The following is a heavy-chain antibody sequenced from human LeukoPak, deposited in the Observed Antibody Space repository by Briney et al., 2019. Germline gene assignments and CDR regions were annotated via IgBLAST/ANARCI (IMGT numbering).Heavy chain of an antibody. Sequence: GGSLSVSCTGSGFNFGGYAINWVRQAPGQGLEWVGFVRSKALYGTREYAASVEGRFTISRDDSKGIAYLQMNALKIGDTAVYYCARDNVNYYAPDDCGQGTLVTVSS. CDR3: ARDNVNYYAPDD. J-gene: IGHJ4*02. CDR1: GFNFGGYA. CDR2: VRSKALYGTR. V-gene: IGHV3-49*04. D-gene: IGHD1-7*01.